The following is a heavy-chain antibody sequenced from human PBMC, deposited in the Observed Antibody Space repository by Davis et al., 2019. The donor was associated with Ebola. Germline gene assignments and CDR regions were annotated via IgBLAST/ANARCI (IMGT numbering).Heavy chain of an antibody. CDR2: VRSHGSDD. V-gene: IGHV3-30*02. D-gene: IGHD1-14*01. CDR1: GFTLSSYA. CDR3: ARDLPGGDWYFDL. Sequence: PGGSLRLSCAASGFTLSSYAMSWVRQAPGKGLEWVAFVRSHGSDDHYADSVKGRFTISRDNSKNTLYLQMNSLRPEDTAVYYCARDLPGGDWYFDLWGRGTLVTVSS. J-gene: IGHJ2*01.